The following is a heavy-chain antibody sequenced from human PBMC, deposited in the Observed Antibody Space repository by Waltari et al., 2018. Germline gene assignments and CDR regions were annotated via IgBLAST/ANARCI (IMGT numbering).Heavy chain of an antibody. D-gene: IGHD5-18*01. J-gene: IGHJ4*02. Sequence: QVQLQQWGAGLLKPSETLSLTCAVYGGSFRCYYWCWIRRPPGKGLEWIGEINHSGSTNYNPSLKSRVTISVDTSKNQFSLKLSSVTAADTAVYYCAGPVDTAMVPLFDYWGQGTLVTVSS. CDR2: INHSGST. V-gene: IGHV4-34*01. CDR3: AGPVDTAMVPLFDY. CDR1: GGSFRCYY.